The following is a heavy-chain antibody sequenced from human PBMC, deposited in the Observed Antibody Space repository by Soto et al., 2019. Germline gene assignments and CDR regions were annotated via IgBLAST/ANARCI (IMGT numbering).Heavy chain of an antibody. V-gene: IGHV4-39*01. CDR3: ARLSLGFGDYELDYFDY. D-gene: IGHD4-17*01. Sequence: LPETLSLTCTVSGGSISSSSYYWGWIRQPPGKGLEWIGSIYYSGSTYYNPSLKSRSTISVDTSKNQYTLKLSSVTAADTAVYYCARLSLGFGDYELDYFDYWGQGTLVTVSS. J-gene: IGHJ4*02. CDR2: IYYSGST. CDR1: GGSISSSSYY.